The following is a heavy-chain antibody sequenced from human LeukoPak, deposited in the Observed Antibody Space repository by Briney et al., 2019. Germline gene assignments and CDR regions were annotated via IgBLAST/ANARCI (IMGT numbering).Heavy chain of an antibody. CDR3: ARGIDYSKYYYYYMDV. Sequence: SETLSLTCTVSGGSISSYYWSWIRQPPGKGLEWIGYIYYSGSTNYNPSLKSRVTISVDTSKNQFSLKLSSVTAADTAVYYCARGIDYSKYYYYYMDVWGKGTTVTVSS. CDR2: IYYSGST. V-gene: IGHV4-59*01. D-gene: IGHD4-11*01. J-gene: IGHJ6*03. CDR1: GGSISSYY.